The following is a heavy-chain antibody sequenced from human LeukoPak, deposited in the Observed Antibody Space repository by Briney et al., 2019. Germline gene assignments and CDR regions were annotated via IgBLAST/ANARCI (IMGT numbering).Heavy chain of an antibody. V-gene: IGHV4-59*01. J-gene: IGHJ6*03. CDR3: ARSSYYSDSSGYSYYSYYYMDV. CDR2: IYYSGST. CDR1: GGSISSYY. Sequence: PSETLSLTCTVSGGSISSYYWSWIRQPPGKGLEWIGYIYYSGSTNYNPSLKSRVTISVDTSKNQFSLKLSSVTAADTAVYYCARSSYYSDSSGYSYYSYYYMDVWGKGTTVTVSS. D-gene: IGHD3-22*01.